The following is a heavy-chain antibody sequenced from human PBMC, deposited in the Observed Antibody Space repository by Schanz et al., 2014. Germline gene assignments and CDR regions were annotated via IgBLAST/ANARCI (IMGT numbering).Heavy chain of an antibody. CDR1: GYIFGSHG. Sequence: QEQLVQSGAEVKKPGASVKVSCKASGYIFGSHGMTWVRQAPGQGPELMGWINAHTGNTQYAQKFQGRVNMTRDTVTTTVHLELTRLRTDDTAIYYCARVHIAAYHYNSPGAFDIWGQGTRVTVSS. D-gene: IGHD3-10*01. J-gene: IGHJ3*02. CDR3: ARVHIAAYHYNSPGAFDI. V-gene: IGHV1-18*01. CDR2: INAHTGNT.